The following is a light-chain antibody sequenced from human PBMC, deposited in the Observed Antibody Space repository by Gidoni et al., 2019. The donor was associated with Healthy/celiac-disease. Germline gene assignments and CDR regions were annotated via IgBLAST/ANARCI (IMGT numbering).Light chain of an antibody. CDR3: QQYNSYLLT. CDR2: DAS. V-gene: IGKV1-5*01. J-gene: IGKJ4*01. CDR1: QSISSW. Sequence: DIQMTQSPSTLSASVGDRVTITCPASQSISSWLAWYQQKPGKAPKLLIYDASSLESGVPSRFSGSGSGTEFTLTISSLQPDDFATYYCQQYNSYLLTFGGGTKVEIK.